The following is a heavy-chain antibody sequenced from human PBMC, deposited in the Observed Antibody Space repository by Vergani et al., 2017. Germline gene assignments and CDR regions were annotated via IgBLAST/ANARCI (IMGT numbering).Heavy chain of an antibody. CDR1: DDSINRGEYY. J-gene: IGHJ4*02. CDR2: VYYTGAT. D-gene: IGHD3-9*01. CDR3: ARIRAYVDWVMDY. V-gene: IGHV4-30-4*08. Sequence: QVQLRESGPGLVHPSQTLSLTCSVSDDSINRGEYYWTWIRHSPGKGLESIGYVYYTGATDYHPSLKSRVSMSLDTAKKQFSLNLMSVTAADTAVYFCARIRAYVDWVMDYWGQGTLVTVSS.